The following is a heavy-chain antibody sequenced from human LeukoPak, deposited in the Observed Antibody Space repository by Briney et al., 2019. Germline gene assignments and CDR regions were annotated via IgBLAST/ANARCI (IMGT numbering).Heavy chain of an antibody. D-gene: IGHD3-10*01. CDR2: IFYRGNT. CDR3: ARDRDPMVRGFISYKETERPYSSGFDP. J-gene: IGHJ5*02. V-gene: IGHV4-31*03. Sequence: SQTLSLTCTVSGGSISSGGYYWNWIRQHPGKGPEWIGNIFYRGNTYYNPSLKSRVIISVDTSKNQFSLKLRSVTAADTAVYYCARDRDPMVRGFISYKETERPYSSGFDPWGQGTLVTVSS. CDR1: GGSISSGGYY.